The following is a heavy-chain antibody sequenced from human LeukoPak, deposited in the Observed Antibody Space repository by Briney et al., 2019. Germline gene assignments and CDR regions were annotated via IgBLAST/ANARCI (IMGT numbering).Heavy chain of an antibody. CDR2: IKQDGSEK. CDR1: GFTFSNYW. Sequence: GGSLRLSCAASGFTFSNYWMSWVRQAPGKGLEWVANIKQDGSEKFYVDSVKGRFTISRDNSKNTLYLQMNSLRAEDTAVYYCARAYCGGDCSDYWGQGTLVTVSS. V-gene: IGHV3-7*03. D-gene: IGHD2-21*02. CDR3: ARAYCGGDCSDY. J-gene: IGHJ4*02.